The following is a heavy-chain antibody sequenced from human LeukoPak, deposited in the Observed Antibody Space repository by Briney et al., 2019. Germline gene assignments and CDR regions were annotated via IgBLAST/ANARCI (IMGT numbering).Heavy chain of an antibody. J-gene: IGHJ1*01. CDR1: GFTFSDYW. V-gene: IGHV3-74*01. D-gene: IGHD3-3*01. Sequence: GGSLRLSCAASGFTFSDYWIHWVRQAPGKGPVWVSRINSDGSSTSYADSVKGRFTISRDNAKNSLYLQMNSLRDEDTAVYYCARDRGSYDFWSGYYLWGQGTLVTVSS. CDR2: INSDGSST. CDR3: ARDRGSYDFWSGYYL.